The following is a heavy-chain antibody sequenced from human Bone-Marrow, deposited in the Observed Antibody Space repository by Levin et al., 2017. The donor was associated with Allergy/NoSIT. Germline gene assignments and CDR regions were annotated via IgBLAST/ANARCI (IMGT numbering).Heavy chain of an antibody. Sequence: GGSLRLSCAASGFTFNKYGIHWVRQAPGKGLEWVTFISYDGSDKYYADSVKGRFTISRDNSNHTLYLQMNSLRAEDTAFYYCVKDSIPESWGQGTLVTVSS. CDR2: ISYDGSDK. CDR3: VKDSIPES. CDR1: GFTFNKYG. J-gene: IGHJ5*02. V-gene: IGHV3-30*18. D-gene: IGHD2-2*02.